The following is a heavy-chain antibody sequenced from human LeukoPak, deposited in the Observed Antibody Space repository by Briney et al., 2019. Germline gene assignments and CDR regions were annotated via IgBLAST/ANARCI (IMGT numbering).Heavy chain of an antibody. CDR1: GFSVSSTY. CDR3: ARGGGSENHYAPWYFDY. Sequence: GGSLRLSCAASGFSVSSTYMTWVRQAPGKGLEWVSIFYRGDDRHYADSVKGRFAISRDNSKNTLSLQMNNLRVEDTAVYYCARGGGSENHYAPWYFDYWGQGALVTVSS. CDR2: FYRGDDR. D-gene: IGHD3-10*01. V-gene: IGHV3-53*01. J-gene: IGHJ4*02.